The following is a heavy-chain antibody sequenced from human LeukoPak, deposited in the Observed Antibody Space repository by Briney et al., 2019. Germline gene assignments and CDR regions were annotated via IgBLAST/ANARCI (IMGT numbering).Heavy chain of an antibody. Sequence: GGSLRLSCAASGFTFSSYSMNWVRQAPGKGLEWVSSISSSSSYIYYADSVKGRFTISRDNAKNSLYLQMNSLRAEDTAVYYCARVVFAYGGNSKGGYFDYWGQGTLVTVSS. CDR2: ISSSSSYI. D-gene: IGHD4-23*01. V-gene: IGHV3-21*01. CDR1: GFTFSSYS. J-gene: IGHJ4*02. CDR3: ARVVFAYGGNSKGGYFDY.